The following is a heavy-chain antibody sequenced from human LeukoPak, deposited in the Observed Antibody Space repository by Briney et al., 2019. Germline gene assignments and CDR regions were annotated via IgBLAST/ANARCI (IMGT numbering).Heavy chain of an antibody. J-gene: IGHJ6*03. Sequence: ASVKVSCKASGYTFTGYYMHWVRQAPGQGLEWMGWINPNSGGTNYAQKFQGRVTMTRDTSISTAYMELSSLRSEDTAVYYCARGLGSSKNGYMDVWGKGTTVTVSS. D-gene: IGHD3-16*01. CDR1: GYTFTGYY. V-gene: IGHV1-2*02. CDR3: ARGLGSSKNGYMDV. CDR2: INPNSGGT.